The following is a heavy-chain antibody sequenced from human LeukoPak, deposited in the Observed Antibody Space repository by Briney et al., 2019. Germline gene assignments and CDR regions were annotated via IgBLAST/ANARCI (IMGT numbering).Heavy chain of an antibody. CDR1: GGSISSSSYY. Sequence: SETLSLTCTVSGGSISSSSYYWGWIRQPPGKGLEWIGSIYYSGSTYYNPSLKSRVTISVDTSKSQFSLKLSSVTAADTAVYYCARHFSGAAVPLPFDYWGQGTLVTVSS. V-gene: IGHV4-39*01. J-gene: IGHJ4*02. D-gene: IGHD6-13*01. CDR2: IYYSGST. CDR3: ARHFSGAAVPLPFDY.